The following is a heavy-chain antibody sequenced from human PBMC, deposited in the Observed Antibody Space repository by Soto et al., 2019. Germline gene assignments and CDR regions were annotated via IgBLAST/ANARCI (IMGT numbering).Heavy chain of an antibody. D-gene: IGHD3-10*01. CDR2: ISSSSSYI. Sequence: GGSLRLSCAASGFTFSSYSMNWVRQAPGKGLEWVSSISSSSSYIYYADSVKGRFTISRDNAKNSLYLQMNSLRAEDTAVYYCARGISRPWFGEFPLDYWGQGTLVTVSS. CDR3: ARGISRPWFGEFPLDY. CDR1: GFTFSSYS. V-gene: IGHV3-21*01. J-gene: IGHJ4*02.